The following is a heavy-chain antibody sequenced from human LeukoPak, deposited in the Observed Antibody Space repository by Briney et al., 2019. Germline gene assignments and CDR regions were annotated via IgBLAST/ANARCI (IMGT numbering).Heavy chain of an antibody. J-gene: IGHJ6*03. V-gene: IGHV3-30*18. CDR1: GFTFSSYG. Sequence: PGRSLRLSCAASGFTFSSYGMHWVRQAPGKGLEWVAVISYDGSNKYYADSVKGRFTISRDNSKNTLYLQMNSLRADDTAVYYCAKRRGLELTYYYHMDVWGKGTTVTVSS. CDR2: ISYDGSNK. D-gene: IGHD1-7*01. CDR3: AKRRGLELTYYYHMDV.